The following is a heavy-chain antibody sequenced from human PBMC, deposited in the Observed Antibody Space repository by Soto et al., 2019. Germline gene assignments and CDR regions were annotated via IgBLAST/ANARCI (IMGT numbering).Heavy chain of an antibody. CDR1: GFDFSDFH. CDR2: ISSSLGHT. J-gene: IGHJ4*02. CDR3: AANWNFGLNF. Sequence: GGSLRLSCVASGFDFSDFHISWVRQAPGKGLEWISYISSSLGHTDYAESVKGRFTISRDNAKSSVFLEMSDLRSDDTAVYYCAANWNFGLNFWGQGTLVTVSS. V-gene: IGHV3-11*03. D-gene: IGHD1-1*01.